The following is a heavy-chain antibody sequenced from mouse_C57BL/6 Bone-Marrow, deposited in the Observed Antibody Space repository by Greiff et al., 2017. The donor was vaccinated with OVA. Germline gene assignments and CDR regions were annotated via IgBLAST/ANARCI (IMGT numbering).Heavy chain of an antibody. V-gene: IGHV1-4*01. J-gene: IGHJ3*01. CDR2: INPSSGYT. CDR3: ARASGSKFAY. D-gene: IGHD1-1*01. Sequence: QVHVKQSGAELARPGASVKMSCKASGYTFTSYTMHWVKQRPGQGLEWIGYINPSSGYTKYNQKFKDKATLTADKSSSPAYMQLSSLTSEDSAVYYCARASGSKFAYWGQGTLVTVSA. CDR1: GYTFTSYT.